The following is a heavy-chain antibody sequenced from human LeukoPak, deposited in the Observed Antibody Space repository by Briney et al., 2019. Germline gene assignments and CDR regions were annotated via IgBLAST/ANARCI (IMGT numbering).Heavy chain of an antibody. J-gene: IGHJ4*02. Sequence: SETLSLTCAVYGGSFSGYYWSWIRQPPGKGLEWIGEINHSGSTNYNPSLKSRVTISVDTSKNQFSLKLSSVTAADTAVYYCASEETYYYETGGKTRARGVGFHYWGQGTLVTVSS. CDR2: INHSGST. D-gene: IGHD3-22*01. CDR1: GGSFSGYY. V-gene: IGHV4-34*01. CDR3: ASEETYYYETGGKTRARGVGFHY.